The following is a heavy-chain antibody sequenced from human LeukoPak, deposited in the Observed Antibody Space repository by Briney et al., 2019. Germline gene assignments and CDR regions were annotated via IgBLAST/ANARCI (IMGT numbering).Heavy chain of an antibody. Sequence: APVKVSCKASGYTFTSYAMHWVRQAPGQRLEWMGWINAGNGNTKYSQKFQGRVTITRDTSASTAYMELSSLRSEDTAVYYCARGRYSSGRYGGFDAFDIWGQGTMVTVSS. D-gene: IGHD6-19*01. CDR3: ARGRYSSGRYGGFDAFDI. CDR2: INAGNGNT. CDR1: GYTFTSYA. J-gene: IGHJ3*02. V-gene: IGHV1-3*01.